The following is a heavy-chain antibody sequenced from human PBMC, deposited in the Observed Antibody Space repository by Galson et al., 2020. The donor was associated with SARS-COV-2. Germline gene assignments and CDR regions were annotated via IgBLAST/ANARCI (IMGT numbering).Heavy chain of an antibody. CDR1: GFTFSSYG. J-gene: IGHJ4*02. V-gene: IGHV3-33*06. CDR3: AKGPYGYSYGYSYYFDY. D-gene: IGHD5-18*01. CDR2: IWYDGSNK. Sequence: GGSLRLSCAASGFTFSSYGMHWVRQAPGKGLEWVAVIWYDGSNKYYADSVKGRFTISRDNSKNTLYLQMNSLRAEDTAVYYCAKGPYGYSYGYSYYFDYWGQGTLVTVSS.